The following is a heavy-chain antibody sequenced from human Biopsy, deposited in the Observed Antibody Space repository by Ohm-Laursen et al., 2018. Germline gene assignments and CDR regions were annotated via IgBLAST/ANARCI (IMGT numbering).Heavy chain of an antibody. CDR2: IFNSANT. D-gene: IGHD4-11*01. CDR1: GGSISSGGSY. V-gene: IGHV4-31*01. J-gene: IGHJ6*02. CDR3: ARDSGILNYGNFKYYHYYGMDV. Sequence: PSQTLSLTCTVSGGSISSGGSYWSWIRQRPGKGLEWIGYIFNSANTYYNPSLKNLITISGDTSKNQFSLTLSSVTAADTAVYYCARDSGILNYGNFKYYHYYGMDVWGQGTKVTVSS.